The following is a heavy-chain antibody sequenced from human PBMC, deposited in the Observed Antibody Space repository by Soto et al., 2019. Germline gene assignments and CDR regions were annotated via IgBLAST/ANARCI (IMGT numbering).Heavy chain of an antibody. CDR2: IYYSGST. Sequence: QVQLQESGPGLVKPSETLSLTCTVSGGSISRYYWSWIRQPPGKGLEWIGYIYYSGSTNYNPSLKSRLTISVDTSKNQFSLKLSSVTAADTAVYYCARWFGEPRWGQGTLVTVSS. V-gene: IGHV4-59*01. D-gene: IGHD3-10*01. CDR1: GGSISRYY. J-gene: IGHJ4*02. CDR3: ARWFGEPR.